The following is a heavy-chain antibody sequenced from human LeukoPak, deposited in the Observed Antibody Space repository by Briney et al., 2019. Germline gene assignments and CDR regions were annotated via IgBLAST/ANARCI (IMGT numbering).Heavy chain of an antibody. CDR2: IYTSGST. J-gene: IGHJ4*02. CDR3: ARVQYSSSWYGFDY. Sequence: SETLSLTCTVSGGTISIYYWSWIRQPAGKGLEWIGRIYTSGSTNYNPSLKSRVTMSVDTSKNQFSLKLSSVAAADTAVYHCARVQYSSSWYGFDYWGQGTLVTVSS. CDR1: GGTISIYY. D-gene: IGHD6-13*01. V-gene: IGHV4-4*07.